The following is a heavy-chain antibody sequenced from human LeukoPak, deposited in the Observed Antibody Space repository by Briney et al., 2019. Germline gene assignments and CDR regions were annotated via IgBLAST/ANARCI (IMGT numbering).Heavy chain of an antibody. CDR2: MYHSGST. D-gene: IGHD1-26*01. J-gene: IGHJ4*02. Sequence: SETLSLTCAVSGYSISSGYYWGWIRQPAGKGLEWIASMYHSGSTYYNPSLKSRVTLSVDTSKNQFSLKMSSVTAADTAVYYCGRDRSGGYSVDYWGQGTLVTVS. CDR3: GRDRSGGYSVDY. CDR1: GYSISSGYY. V-gene: IGHV4-38-2*02.